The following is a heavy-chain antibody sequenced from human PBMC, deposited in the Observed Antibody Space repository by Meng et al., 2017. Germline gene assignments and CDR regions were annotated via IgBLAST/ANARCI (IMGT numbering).Heavy chain of an antibody. CDR1: GFTFSSYA. CDR3: ASFYDIPNWFDP. D-gene: IGHD3-9*01. Sequence: GESLKISCAASGFTFSSYAMRWVRQAPGKGLEWVAVISYDGSNKYYADSVKGRFTISRDNSKNTLYLQMNSLRAEDTAVYYCASFYDIPNWFDPWGQGTLVTVSS. CDR2: ISYDGSNK. J-gene: IGHJ5*02. V-gene: IGHV3-30*01.